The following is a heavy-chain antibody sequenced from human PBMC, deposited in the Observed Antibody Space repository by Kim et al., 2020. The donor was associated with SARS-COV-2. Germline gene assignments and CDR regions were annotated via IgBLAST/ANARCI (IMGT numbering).Heavy chain of an antibody. CDR2: T. CDR3: ARGLRSGQFDP. V-gene: IGHV1-8*01. J-gene: IGHJ5*02. Sequence: TGYEQKFQGRVTMTRNTSISTAYMELSSLRSEDTAVYYCARGLRSGQFDPWGQGTLVTVSS. D-gene: IGHD4-17*01.